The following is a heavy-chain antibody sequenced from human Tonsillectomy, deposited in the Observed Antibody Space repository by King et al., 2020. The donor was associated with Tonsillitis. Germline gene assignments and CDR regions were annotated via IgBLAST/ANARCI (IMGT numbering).Heavy chain of an antibody. CDR1: GVTFSSYE. Sequence: VQLVESGGGFIQPGGSLRLSCAASGVTFSSYEMNWVRQAPGKGLEWLSYISTSGSTIYYADSVKGRFTISREKAKSSLYQQMNSLRVEDTAVYYCARVPASGWYADYWGQGTLVTVSS. J-gene: IGHJ4*02. CDR3: ARVPASGWYADY. D-gene: IGHD6-19*01. V-gene: IGHV3-48*03. CDR2: ISTSGSTI.